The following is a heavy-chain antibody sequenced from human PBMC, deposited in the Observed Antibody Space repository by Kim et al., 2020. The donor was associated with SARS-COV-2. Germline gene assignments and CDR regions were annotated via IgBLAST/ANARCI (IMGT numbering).Heavy chain of an antibody. CDR3: ARTYSGYDSYFDY. V-gene: IGHV3-30*01. D-gene: IGHD5-12*01. J-gene: IGHJ4*02. Sequence: ADSVKGRFTISRDNSKNTLYLQMNSLRAEDTAVYYCARTYSGYDSYFDYWGQGTLVTVSS.